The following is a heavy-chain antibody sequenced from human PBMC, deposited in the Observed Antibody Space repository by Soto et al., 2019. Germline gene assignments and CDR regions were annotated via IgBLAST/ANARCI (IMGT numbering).Heavy chain of an antibody. CDR2: TRNKANRYTT. V-gene: IGHV3-72*01. Sequence: HPGGSLRLSCAASGFSFSDHYMDWVRQAPGKGLEWVARTRNKANRYTTEYAASVKGRFTISRDDSKNSLYLQMSSLQTEFTAVYYCGRVGDYNFWSGPDYWGQGTLVT. J-gene: IGHJ4*02. D-gene: IGHD3-3*01. CDR3: GRVGDYNFWSGPDY. CDR1: GFSFSDHY.